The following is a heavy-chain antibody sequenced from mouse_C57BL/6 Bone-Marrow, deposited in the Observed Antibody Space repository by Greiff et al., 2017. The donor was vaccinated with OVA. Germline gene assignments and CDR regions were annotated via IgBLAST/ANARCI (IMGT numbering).Heavy chain of an antibody. Sequence: LQQSGGGLVQPGGSMKLSCAASGFTFSDAWMDWVRQSPEKGLEWVAEIRNKANNHATYYAESVKGRFTISRDDSKSSVYLQMNSLRAEDTGIYYCTIYYDYGGSYYFDYWGQGTTLTVSS. V-gene: IGHV6-6*01. CDR2: IRNKANNHAT. CDR3: TIYYDYGGSYYFDY. J-gene: IGHJ2*01. D-gene: IGHD2-4*01. CDR1: GFTFSDAW.